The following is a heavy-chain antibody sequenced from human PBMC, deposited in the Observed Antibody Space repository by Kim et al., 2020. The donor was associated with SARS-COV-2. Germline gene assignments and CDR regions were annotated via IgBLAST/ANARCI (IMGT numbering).Heavy chain of an antibody. CDR1: GFTFDDYA. V-gene: IGHV3-9*01. Sequence: GGSLRLSCAASGFTFDDYAMHWVRQAPGKGLEWVSGISWNSGSIGYADSVKGRFTISRDNAKNSLYLQMNSLRAEDTALYYCAKDISSWGPFESGYGAPKTYGMDVWGQGTTVTVSS. CDR2: ISWNSGSI. CDR3: AKDISSWGPFESGYGAPKTYGMDV. D-gene: IGHD3-22*01. J-gene: IGHJ6*02.